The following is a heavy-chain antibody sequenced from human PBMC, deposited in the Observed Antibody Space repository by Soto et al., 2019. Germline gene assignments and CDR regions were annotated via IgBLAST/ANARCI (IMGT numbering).Heavy chain of an antibody. CDR2: ISYDGSNK. CDR3: ARSSRGYGSYYDY. J-gene: IGHJ4*02. D-gene: IGHD5-18*01. V-gene: IGHV3-30-3*01. CDR1: GFTFSSYA. Sequence: QVQLVESGGGVVQPGRSLRLSCAASGFTFSSYAMHWVRQAPGKGLEWVAVISYDGSNKYYADSVKGRFTISRDNSKNTLYLQMNSLRAEDTAVYYCARSSRGYGSYYDYWGQGTLVTVSS.